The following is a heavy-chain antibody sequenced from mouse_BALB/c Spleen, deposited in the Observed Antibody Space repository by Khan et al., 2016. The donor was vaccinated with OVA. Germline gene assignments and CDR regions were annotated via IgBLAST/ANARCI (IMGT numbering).Heavy chain of an antibody. CDR3: ARHEATMILFAY. V-gene: IGHV5-6*01. J-gene: IGHJ3*01. D-gene: IGHD2-4*01. CDR2: ISSGGSYT. CDR1: GFTFSSYG. Sequence: EVQLQESGGDLVKPGGSLKLSCAASGFTFSSYGMSWVRQTPDKRLEWVATISSGGSYTYYPDSVKGRFTISRDNAKNTLYLQMSSLKSEDTAMYYCARHEATMILFAYWGQGTLVTVSA.